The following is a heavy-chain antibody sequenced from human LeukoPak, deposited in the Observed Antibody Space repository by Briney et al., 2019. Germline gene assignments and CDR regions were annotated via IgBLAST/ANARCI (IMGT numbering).Heavy chain of an antibody. CDR3: AREPVAGHHLDY. Sequence: SETLSLTCTVSRGSISSYYWSWIRQPPGKGLEWIGYIYYSGSTNYNPSLKSRVTISVDTSKIQFSLKLSSVTAADTAVYYCAREPVAGHHLDYWGQGTLVTVSS. V-gene: IGHV4-59*01. D-gene: IGHD6-19*01. J-gene: IGHJ4*02. CDR2: IYYSGST. CDR1: RGSISSYY.